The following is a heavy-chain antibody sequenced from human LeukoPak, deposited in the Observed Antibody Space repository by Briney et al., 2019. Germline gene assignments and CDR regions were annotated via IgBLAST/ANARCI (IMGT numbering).Heavy chain of an antibody. J-gene: IGHJ4*02. CDR2: ISWNSGSI. V-gene: IGHV3-9*01. CDR1: GFTFDDYD. D-gene: IGHD5-24*01. Sequence: GRSLRLSCAASGFTFDDYDMHWVRQAPGKGLEWVSGISWNSGSIGYADSVKGRFTVSRDNAKNSLYLQMNSLRAEDTALYYCAKARDDCFDYWGQGTLVTVSS. CDR3: AKARDDCFDY.